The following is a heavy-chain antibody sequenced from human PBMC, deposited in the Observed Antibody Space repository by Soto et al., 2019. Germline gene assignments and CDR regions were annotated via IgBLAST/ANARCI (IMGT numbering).Heavy chain of an antibody. CDR2: INPNSGGT. Sequence: GASVKVSCKASGYTFTGYYMHWVRQAPGQGLEWMGWINPNSGGTNYAQRFQGWVTMTRDTSISTAYMELSRLRSDDTAVYYCAREMAENWSSRVNWFDPWGQGTLVTVSS. CDR3: AREMAENWSSRVNWFDP. CDR1: GYTFTGYY. V-gene: IGHV1-2*04. D-gene: IGHD1-1*01. J-gene: IGHJ5*02.